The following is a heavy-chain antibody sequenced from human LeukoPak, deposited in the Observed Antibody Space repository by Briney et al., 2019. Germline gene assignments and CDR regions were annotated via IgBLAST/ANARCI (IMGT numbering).Heavy chain of an antibody. D-gene: IGHD1-26*01. V-gene: IGHV3-7*01. CDR2: IKEDGSAK. CDR3: ATYGGSSSMDF. CDR1: GFTFSNYW. J-gene: IGHJ4*02. Sequence: GGSLRLSCEASGFTFSNYWMSWVRRAPGKGLEWVANIKEDGSAKYYVDSVKGRFTISRDNAKSSLYLQMNSLRAEATSVYYCATYGGSSSMDFWGQGTLVTVSS.